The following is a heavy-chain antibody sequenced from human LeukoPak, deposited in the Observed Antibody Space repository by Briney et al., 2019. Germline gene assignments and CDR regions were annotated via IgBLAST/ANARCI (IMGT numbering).Heavy chain of an antibody. J-gene: IGHJ4*02. D-gene: IGHD1-26*01. CDR1: GGSISSYY. V-gene: IGHV4-59*08. CDR2: IYYSGNT. Sequence: SETLSLTCTVSGGSISSYYWSWIRQPPGKGLEWIGYIYYSGNTNYNPSLTSRVTISVHTSKTQFSLKLSSVTAADTAVYYCARHSGTYYDFDYWGQGTLVTVSS. CDR3: ARHSGTYYDFDY.